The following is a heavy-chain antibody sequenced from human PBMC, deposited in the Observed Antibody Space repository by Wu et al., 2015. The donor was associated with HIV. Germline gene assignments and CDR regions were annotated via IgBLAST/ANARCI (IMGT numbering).Heavy chain of an antibody. J-gene: IGHJ6*03. CDR2: INPNSGGT. CDR1: GYTFTGYY. V-gene: IGHV1-2*02. Sequence: QVRLVQSGAEVKKPGASVKVSCKASGYTFTGYYMHWVRQAPGQGLEWMGWINPNSGGTNYAQKFQGRVTMTRDTSISTAYMELSRLRSDDTAVYYCARGVVGYCSSTSCYTGYYYYYMDVWGKGTTVTVSS. D-gene: IGHD2-2*02. CDR3: ARGVVGYCSSTSCYTGYYYYYMDV.